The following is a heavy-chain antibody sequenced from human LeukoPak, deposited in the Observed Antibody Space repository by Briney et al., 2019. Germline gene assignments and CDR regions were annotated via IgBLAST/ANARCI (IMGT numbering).Heavy chain of an antibody. CDR1: GYSFTSYW. Sequence: GESLKISWKGSGYSFTSYWIGWVRQMPGKGLEWMGIIYPGDSDTRYSPSFQGQVTISADKSISTAYLQWSSLKASDTAMYYCARPKWELLTADAFDIWGQGTMVTVSS. CDR2: IYPGDSDT. CDR3: ARPKWELLTADAFDI. D-gene: IGHD1-26*01. V-gene: IGHV5-51*01. J-gene: IGHJ3*02.